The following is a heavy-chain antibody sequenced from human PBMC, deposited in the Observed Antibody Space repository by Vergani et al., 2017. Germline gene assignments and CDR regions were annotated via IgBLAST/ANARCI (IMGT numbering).Heavy chain of an antibody. V-gene: IGHV4-39*07. J-gene: IGHJ4*02. D-gene: IGHD6-19*01. CDR1: GCSISSSSYY. CDR3: ARDSSSTWAVAGLPFDY. CDR2: IYYSGST. Sequence: QVQLQESGPGLVKPSETLSLTCNVSGCSISSSSYYWGWIRQPPGKGLEWIGRIYYSGSTYYNPSLKSRVTISVDTSKNQFSLKLSSVTAADTAVYYCARDSSSTWAVAGLPFDYWGQGTLVTVSS.